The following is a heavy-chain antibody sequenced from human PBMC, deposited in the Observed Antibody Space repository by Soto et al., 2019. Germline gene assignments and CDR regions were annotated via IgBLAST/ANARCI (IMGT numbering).Heavy chain of an antibody. CDR2: IRASGGST. CDR3: ATAPRVSFDP. V-gene: IGHV3-23*01. J-gene: IGHJ5*02. CDR1: GFTFSTFA. Sequence: GSLRLSCAASGFTFSTFAMSWGRQAAGEGLEWVSAIRASGGSTYYADSVKGRFTISRDNSNTTLYLQMNSLRVEATAVYYCATAPRVSFDPWGQGTLVTVSS.